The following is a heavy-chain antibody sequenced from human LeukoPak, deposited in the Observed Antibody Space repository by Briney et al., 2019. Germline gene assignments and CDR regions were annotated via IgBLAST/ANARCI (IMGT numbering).Heavy chain of an antibody. CDR2: ISYGGGTK. J-gene: IGHJ4*02. CDR1: GFTFNHYG. CDR3: AKELQSHGSDHYHNALEN. Sequence: GRSLRLSCAASGFTFNHYGIHWVRQAPGKGLEWVAVISYGGGTKFYADSVKGRFAISRDDSTNTVYLQMNSLRPEDTAVYYCAKELQSHGSDHYHNALENWGQGTLVTVSS. V-gene: IGHV3-30*18. D-gene: IGHD3-10*01.